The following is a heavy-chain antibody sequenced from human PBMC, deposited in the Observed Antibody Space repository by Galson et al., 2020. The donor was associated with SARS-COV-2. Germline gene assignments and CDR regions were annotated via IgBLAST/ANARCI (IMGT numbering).Heavy chain of an antibody. CDR1: GFTFSSYA. J-gene: IGHJ4*02. V-gene: IGHV3-23*01. Sequence: GESLKISCAASGFTFSSYAMSWVRQAPGKGLEWVSAISGSGGSTYYADSVKGRFTISRDNSKNTLYLQMNSLRAEDTAVYYCAKDLHITMIAAIFDYWGQGTLVTVSS. D-gene: IGHD3-22*01. CDR2: ISGSGGST. CDR3: AKDLHITMIAAIFDY.